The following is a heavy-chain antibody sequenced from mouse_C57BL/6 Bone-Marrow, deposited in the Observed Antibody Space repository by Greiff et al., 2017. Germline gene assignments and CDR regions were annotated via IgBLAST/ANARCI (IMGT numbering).Heavy chain of an antibody. V-gene: IGHV5-4*03. D-gene: IGHD1-1*01. CDR2: ISDGGSYT. J-gene: IGHJ3*01. CDR3: AREGASGKGAPY. CDR1: GFTFSSSA. Sequence: EVKLVESGGGLVKPGGSLKLSCAASGFTFSSSAMSWVRQTPEKRLEWVATISDGGSYTYYPDNVKGRFTISRDNAKNNLYLQMSHLKSEDTAMYYCAREGASGKGAPYWGQGTLVTVSA.